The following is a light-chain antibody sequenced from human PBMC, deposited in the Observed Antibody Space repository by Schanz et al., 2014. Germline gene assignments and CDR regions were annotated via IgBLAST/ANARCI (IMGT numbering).Light chain of an antibody. CDR1: SSDVGGDNF. CDR3: CSYAGYYTGV. Sequence: QSVLTQPPSASGSPGQSVTISCTGTSSDVGGDNFVSWYQQHPGKAPKLMIYEVTKRPSGVPDRFSGSKSGNTASLTVSGLQAEDETDYYCCSYAGYYTGVFGGGTKLTVL. V-gene: IGLV2-8*01. J-gene: IGLJ3*02. CDR2: EVT.